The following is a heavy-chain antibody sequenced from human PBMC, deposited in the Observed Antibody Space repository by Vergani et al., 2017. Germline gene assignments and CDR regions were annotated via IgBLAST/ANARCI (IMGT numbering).Heavy chain of an antibody. CDR1: GFTFNTYA. CDR2: ISGSCGST. J-gene: IGHJ6*02. Sequence: EVQLLESGGDLVQPGGSLTLSCAASGFTFNTYAMNWVRQAPGTGLEWVSGISGSCGSTYHAGSVSGRFTISRDSSKNTLYLQMNSLSAGDTAVYYCAKANPRNSGYDYLYYYHAMDVWGQGPTVTVSS. CDR3: AKANPRNSGYDYLYYYHAMDV. D-gene: IGHD5-12*01. V-gene: IGHV3-23*01.